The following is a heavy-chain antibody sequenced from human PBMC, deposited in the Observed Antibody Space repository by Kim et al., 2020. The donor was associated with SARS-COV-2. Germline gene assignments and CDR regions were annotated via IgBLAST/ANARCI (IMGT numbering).Heavy chain of an antibody. D-gene: IGHD3-3*01. CDR2: INTNTGNP. V-gene: IGHV7-4-1*02. CDR3: ARGQDYDFWSGYGMDV. CDR1: GYTFTSYA. Sequence: ASVKVSCKASGYTFTSYAMNWVRQAPGQGLEWMGWINTNTGNPTYAQGFTGRFVFSLDTSVSTAYLQISSLKAEDTAVYYCARGQDYDFWSGYGMDVWGQGTTVTVSS. J-gene: IGHJ6*02.